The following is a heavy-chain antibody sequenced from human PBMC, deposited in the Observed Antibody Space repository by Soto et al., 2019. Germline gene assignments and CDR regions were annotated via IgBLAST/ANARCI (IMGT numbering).Heavy chain of an antibody. Sequence: QLQLQESGSGLVKPSQTLSLTCAVSGGSISSGGYSWSWIRQRPGKGVEWTGYIYHSGSTYYNPSLKSRVAISVDRSQNQFSLQLSYVTAADTAVYYCAAGGGLPRYYWGQGTLVTVSS. J-gene: IGHJ4*02. CDR1: GGSISSGGYS. D-gene: IGHD5-12*01. CDR2: IYHSGST. V-gene: IGHV4-30-2*01. CDR3: AAGGGLPRYY.